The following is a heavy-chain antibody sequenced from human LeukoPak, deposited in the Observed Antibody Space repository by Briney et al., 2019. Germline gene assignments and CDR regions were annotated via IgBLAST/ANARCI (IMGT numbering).Heavy chain of an antibody. Sequence: GSLRLSCAASGFTFSSYWMSWVRQAPGTGLEWVANIKHVGSEKYYVDSVKGRFTISRDNAKNSLYLQMDSLRAEDTAVYDCARDTYYDFWSGYYTSDYWGQGTRVTVSS. J-gene: IGHJ4*02. V-gene: IGHV3-7*01. CDR2: IKHVGSEK. D-gene: IGHD3-3*01. CDR3: ARDTYYDFWSGYYTSDY. CDR1: GFTFSSYW.